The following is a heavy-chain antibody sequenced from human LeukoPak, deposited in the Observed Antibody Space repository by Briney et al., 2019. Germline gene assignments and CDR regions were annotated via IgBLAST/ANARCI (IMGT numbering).Heavy chain of an antibody. J-gene: IGHJ4*02. V-gene: IGHV4-59*01. CDR2: IYYSGTT. CDR3: AREPRGYFDY. CDR1: GASISSYS. Sequence: PSQSLSLACTLAGASISSYSWSWIRHPPGRILLWIGYIYYSGTTNYNPCLKSRVTISLDTSKNPFSLKLSSVTAADTAVYYCAREPRGYFDYWGQGTLVTVSS.